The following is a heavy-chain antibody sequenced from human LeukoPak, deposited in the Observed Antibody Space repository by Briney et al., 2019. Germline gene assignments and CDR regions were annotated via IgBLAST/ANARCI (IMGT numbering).Heavy chain of an antibody. D-gene: IGHD6-13*01. CDR1: SFTFSSYN. Sequence: GGSLRLSCAASSFTFSSYNMNWVRQAPGKGLEGVSYISSSSSTIYYADSVKGRFTISRDNAKNSLYLQMNSLRAEDTAVYYCARDGRQQLVHPPSWGQGTLVTVSS. CDR3: ARDGRQQLVHPPS. CDR2: ISSSSSTI. V-gene: IGHV3-48*01. J-gene: IGHJ4*02.